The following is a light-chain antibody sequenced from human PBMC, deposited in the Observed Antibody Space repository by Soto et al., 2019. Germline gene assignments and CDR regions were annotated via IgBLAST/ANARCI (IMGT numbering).Light chain of an antibody. Sequence: DIQMTQSPSSLSASVGDRVTITCRASQGISNFLAWYQQKPGKTPKLLIYAASTSQSGVPSRFSGSGSGTDFTLSISSLQPEDVTTYYCQQYNSAPYTFGQGTKLEIK. V-gene: IGKV1-27*01. CDR1: QGISNF. CDR2: AAS. J-gene: IGKJ2*01. CDR3: QQYNSAPYT.